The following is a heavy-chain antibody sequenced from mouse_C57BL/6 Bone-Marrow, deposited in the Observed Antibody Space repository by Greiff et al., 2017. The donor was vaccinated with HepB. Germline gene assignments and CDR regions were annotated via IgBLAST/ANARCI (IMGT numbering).Heavy chain of an antibody. Sequence: QVQLQQSGPGLVQPSQRLSITCTVSGFSLTSYGVHWVRQSPGKGLEWLGVIWRGGSTDYNAAFMSRLSITKDNSKSQVFFKMNSLQADDTAIYYCAKKGYYGSSYGFAYWGQGTLVTVSA. V-gene: IGHV2-5*01. CDR2: IWRGGST. D-gene: IGHD1-1*01. CDR3: AKKGYYGSSYGFAY. CDR1: GFSLTSYG. J-gene: IGHJ3*01.